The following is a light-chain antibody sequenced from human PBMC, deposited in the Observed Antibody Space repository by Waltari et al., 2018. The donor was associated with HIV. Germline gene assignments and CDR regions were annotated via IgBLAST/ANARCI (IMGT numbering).Light chain of an antibody. Sequence: QSALTQPRSVSGSPGQSVTISCTGPSSAVGAYIYVSWYQEHPGKAPKLMIYDVSKRPSGVPDRFSGSKSGNTASLTISGLQAEDEADYYCCSYAGSYTLIFGGGTKLTVL. CDR2: DVS. J-gene: IGLJ2*01. CDR3: CSYAGSYTLI. V-gene: IGLV2-11*01. CDR1: SSAVGAYIY.